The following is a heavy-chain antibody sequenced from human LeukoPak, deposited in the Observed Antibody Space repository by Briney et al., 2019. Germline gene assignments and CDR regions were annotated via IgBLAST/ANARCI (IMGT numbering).Heavy chain of an antibody. CDR3: ASALPRIQLWQGNY. CDR1: GFTFSSYW. J-gene: IGHJ4*02. D-gene: IGHD5-18*01. Sequence: PGGSLRLSCAASGFTFSSYWMSWVRQAPGKGLEWVANIKQDGSEKYYVDSVKGRFTISRDNAKNSLYLQMNSLRAEDTAVYYCASALPRIQLWQGNYWGQGTLVTVSS. CDR2: IKQDGSEK. V-gene: IGHV3-7*03.